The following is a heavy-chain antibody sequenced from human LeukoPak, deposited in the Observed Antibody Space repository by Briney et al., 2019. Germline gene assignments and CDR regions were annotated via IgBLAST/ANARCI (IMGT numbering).Heavy chain of an antibody. CDR3: ATAMVRDTYRFEDY. J-gene: IGHJ4*02. CDR2: IDHSGST. CDR1: GGSFSSYY. D-gene: IGHD3-10*01. Sequence: PSETLSLICTVSGGSFSSYYWTWIRQPPGKGLEWIGYIDHSGSTNYNPSLKSRVSISSDTSKNQFSLKLSSVTAADTAVYYCATAMVRDTYRFEDYWGQGTLVTVSS. V-gene: IGHV4-59*01.